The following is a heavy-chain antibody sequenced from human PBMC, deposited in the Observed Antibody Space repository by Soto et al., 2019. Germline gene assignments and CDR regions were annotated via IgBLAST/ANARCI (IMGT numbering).Heavy chain of an antibody. Sequence: ASVKVSCKASGYTFTTYALHWVRQAPGQRPEWMGWINPASGHTKYSKKFQDRVTITRDTSASTGYMELSSLRSEDAAVYYCGRSVVGATGEILYNAMDVWGQGTTVTVSS. CDR2: INPASGHT. V-gene: IGHV1-3*01. D-gene: IGHD1-26*01. CDR1: GYTFTTYA. CDR3: GRSVVGATGEILYNAMDV. J-gene: IGHJ6*02.